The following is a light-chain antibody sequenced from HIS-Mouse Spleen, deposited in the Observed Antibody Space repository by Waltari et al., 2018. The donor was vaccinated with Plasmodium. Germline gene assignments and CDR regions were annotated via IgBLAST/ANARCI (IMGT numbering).Light chain of an antibody. V-gene: IGLV4-69*01. J-gene: IGLJ2*01. CDR3: QTWGTGIVV. CDR2: LNSDGSH. Sequence: QLVLTQSPSASASLGASVTLTCTLSSRHSSYAIPWHHQQPETGPRDLMKLNSDGSHSKGDGNPDRFSGSSSGAERYLTISSLQSEDEADYYGQTWGTGIVVFGGGTKLTVL. CDR1: SRHSSYA.